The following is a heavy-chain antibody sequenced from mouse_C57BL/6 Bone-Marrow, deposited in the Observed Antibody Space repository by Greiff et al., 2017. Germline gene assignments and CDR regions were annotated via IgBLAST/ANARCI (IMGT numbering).Heavy chain of an antibody. CDR3: TGGESWFAY. Sequence: QVQLKQSGAELVRPGASVTLSCKASGYTFTDYEMHWVKQTPVHGLEWIGAIDPETGGNAYNQKFKGKAILTADKYSSTAYMELRSLTSEDTAVYYCTGGESWFAYWGQGTLVTVSA. J-gene: IGHJ3*01. CDR1: GYTFTDYE. V-gene: IGHV1-15*01. CDR2: IDPETGGN.